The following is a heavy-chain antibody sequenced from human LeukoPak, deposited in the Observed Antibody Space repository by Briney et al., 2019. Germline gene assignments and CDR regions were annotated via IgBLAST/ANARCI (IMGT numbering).Heavy chain of an antibody. D-gene: IGHD5-18*01. CDR2: IYPGDSDT. V-gene: IGHV5-51*01. Sequence: GESLKISCKGSGYIFTSYWIGWVRQMPGKGLERMGIIYPGDSDTRYSPSFQGQVTISADKSISTAYLQWSSLKASDTAMYYCARRAKGYSYGCYFDYWGQGTLVTVSS. CDR1: GYIFTSYW. J-gene: IGHJ4*02. CDR3: ARRAKGYSYGCYFDY.